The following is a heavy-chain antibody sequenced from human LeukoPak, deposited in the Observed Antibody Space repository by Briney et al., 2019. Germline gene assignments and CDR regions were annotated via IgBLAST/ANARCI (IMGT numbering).Heavy chain of an antibody. CDR3: AGIRFLEWSHFDY. CDR1: GFTFSSYA. D-gene: IGHD3-3*01. Sequence: PGGSLRLSCAASGFTFSSYAMHWVRQAPGKGLEWVAVISYDGSNKYYADSVKGRFTISRDNSKNTLYLQMNSLRAEDTAVYYCAGIRFLEWSHFDYWGQGTLVTVSS. J-gene: IGHJ4*02. CDR2: ISYDGSNK. V-gene: IGHV3-30-3*01.